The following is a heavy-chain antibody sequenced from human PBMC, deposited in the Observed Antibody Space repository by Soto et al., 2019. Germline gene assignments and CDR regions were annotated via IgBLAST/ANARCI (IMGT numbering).Heavy chain of an antibody. J-gene: IGHJ4*02. Sequence: QLQLQESGPGLVKPSETLSLTCRVSDGSMNSDSSYWGWIRQPPGKGLEWIGVINHSGSTYHNLSIKGLVTMSVDASRNQFSLKLTSMTDADTAVYYCARLGGYVSVGYYYLWDSWGQGTLVTVS. D-gene: IGHD3-22*01. CDR2: INHSGST. V-gene: IGHV4-39*01. CDR1: DGSMNSDSSY. CDR3: ARLGGYVSVGYYYLWDS.